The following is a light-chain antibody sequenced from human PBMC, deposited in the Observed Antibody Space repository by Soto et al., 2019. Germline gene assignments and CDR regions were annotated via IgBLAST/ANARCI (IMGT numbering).Light chain of an antibody. CDR1: SSEIGAYDY. CDR2: EVN. V-gene: IGLV2-14*01. J-gene: IGLJ1*01. CDR3: FSFTTTITHV. Sequence: QSALTQPASLSGSPGRSITISCTGTSSEIGAYDYVSWFQQHPGKAPKLMISEVNNRPSGVSNRFSGSKSGNTAYLTISGLQVEDEAEYFCFSFTTTITHVLGTVKKVT.